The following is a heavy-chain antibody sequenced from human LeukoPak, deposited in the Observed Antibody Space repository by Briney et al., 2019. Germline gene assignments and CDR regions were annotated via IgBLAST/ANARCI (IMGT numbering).Heavy chain of an antibody. CDR1: GGSISSGGYY. Sequence: SETLSLTCTVSGGSISSGGYYWSWIGQHPGKGLEWIGYIYYSGSTHYNPSLKSRVTISVDTSKNQFSLKLSSVTAADTAVYYCARGRITMVRGAPWYFDLWGRGTLVTVSS. D-gene: IGHD3-10*01. J-gene: IGHJ2*01. V-gene: IGHV4-31*03. CDR2: IYYSGST. CDR3: ARGRITMVRGAPWYFDL.